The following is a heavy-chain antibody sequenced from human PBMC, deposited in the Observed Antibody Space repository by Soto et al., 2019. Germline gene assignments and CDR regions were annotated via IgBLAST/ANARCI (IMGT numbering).Heavy chain of an antibody. CDR2: IYYSGTT. V-gene: IGHV4-31*03. J-gene: IGHJ6*02. D-gene: IGHD2-21*01. Sequence: QVQLQESGPGLVKPSQTLSLTCTVSGGSISSGGYYWNWIRQHPGKALEWIGYIYYSGTTYYNPSLKSRVTVSGDTSKNQFSPKLSSVTAADTAVYYCAAACVGCGGFNSYDMDVWGQGTTVTVSS. CDR1: GGSISSGGYY. CDR3: AAACVGCGGFNSYDMDV.